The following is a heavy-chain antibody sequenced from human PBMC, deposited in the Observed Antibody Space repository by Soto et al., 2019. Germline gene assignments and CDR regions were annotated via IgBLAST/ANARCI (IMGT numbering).Heavy chain of an antibody. CDR3: AREAGPDRWFDP. D-gene: IGHD6-19*01. CDR1: GASIISYF. Sequence: SETLSLTCTVSGASIISYFWTWIRQPAGKGLDWIGRISTSGTTNYNPSLKSRVTMSVDTSKNHFSLNLSSVTAADTAAYYCAREAGPDRWFDPWGQGTLVTVSS. V-gene: IGHV4-4*07. CDR2: ISTSGTT. J-gene: IGHJ5*02.